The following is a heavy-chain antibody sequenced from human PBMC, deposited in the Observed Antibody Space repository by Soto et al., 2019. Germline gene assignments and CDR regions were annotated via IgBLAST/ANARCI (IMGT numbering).Heavy chain of an antibody. CDR1: GGSISSYY. CDR2: IYYSGST. CDR3: ARATGDLVVPAAIWLDP. Sequence: SETLSLTCTVSGGSISSYYWSWIRQPPGKGLEWIGYIYYSGSTNYNPSLKSRVTISVDTSKNQFSLKLSSVTAADTAVYYCARATGDLVVPAAIWLDPWGQGTLVTVSS. V-gene: IGHV4-59*01. D-gene: IGHD2-2*01. J-gene: IGHJ5*02.